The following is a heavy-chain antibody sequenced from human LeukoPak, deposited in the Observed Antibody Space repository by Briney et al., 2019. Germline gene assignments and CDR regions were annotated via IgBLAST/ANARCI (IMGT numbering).Heavy chain of an antibody. Sequence: GGSLRLSCAASGFTLSSYSMNWVRQAPGKGLEWVSYISSSSTHIYYADSVKGRFTISRDNARNSLYLQMNSLRDEDTAIYYCARSEHSSSSFDYWGQGTRVTVSS. CDR2: ISSSSTHI. D-gene: IGHD6-6*01. CDR3: ARSEHSSSSFDY. CDR1: GFTLSSYS. V-gene: IGHV3-21*01. J-gene: IGHJ4*02.